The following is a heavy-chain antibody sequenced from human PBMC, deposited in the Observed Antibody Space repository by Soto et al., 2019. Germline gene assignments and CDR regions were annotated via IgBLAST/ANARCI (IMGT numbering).Heavy chain of an antibody. Sequence: GGSLRLSCAASGFSVSDNYMSWVHQAAGKGLEWVSVMYSGGNTVYADSVKGRFTINRHNSNNMLYLQMDNLRVEDSAKYYCAGDKRAEGGSGDYGMDVWGQGTTVTVSS. CDR2: MYSGGNT. D-gene: IGHD2-15*01. CDR1: GFSVSDNY. J-gene: IGHJ6*02. V-gene: IGHV3-53*01. CDR3: AGDKRAEGGSGDYGMDV.